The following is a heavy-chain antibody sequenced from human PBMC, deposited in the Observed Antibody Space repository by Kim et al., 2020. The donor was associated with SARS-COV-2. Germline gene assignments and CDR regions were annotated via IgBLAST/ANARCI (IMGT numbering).Heavy chain of an antibody. V-gene: IGHV4-39*06. J-gene: IGHJ4*02. CDR3: ARDHYGSGSYRDRYFDY. Sequence: LKSRVAISVDTSKNQFALKLSSVTAADTAVYYCARDHYGSGSYRDRYFDYWGQGTLVTVSS. D-gene: IGHD3-10*01.